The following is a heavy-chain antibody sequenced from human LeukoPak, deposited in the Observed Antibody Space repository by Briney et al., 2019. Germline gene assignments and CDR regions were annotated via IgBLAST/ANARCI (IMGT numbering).Heavy chain of an antibody. CDR2: IIPILGIA. Sequence: GTSVKVSCKASGGTFTSYTISWVRQAPGQGLEWMGRIIPILGIANYAQKFQGRVTITADKSTSTAYMELSSLGSEDTAVYYCATWSEERVDYWGQGTLAIVSS. D-gene: IGHD1-1*01. CDR3: ATWSEERVDY. J-gene: IGHJ4*02. V-gene: IGHV1-69*02. CDR1: GGTFTSYT.